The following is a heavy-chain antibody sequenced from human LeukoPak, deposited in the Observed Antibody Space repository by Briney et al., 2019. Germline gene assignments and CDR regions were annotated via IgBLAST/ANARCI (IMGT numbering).Heavy chain of an antibody. CDR2: ISGGSGNI. Sequence: GGSLRLSCAASGFTFTNYWMIWVRQAPGKGLEWVSLISGGSGNIYYGDSVKGRFTISRDNSKNTLYVQMTSLRAEDTAIYYCAKGSDYYGSVTSKKTDWGQGTLVTVSS. CDR1: GFTFTNYW. J-gene: IGHJ4*02. CDR3: AKGSDYYGSVTSKKTD. D-gene: IGHD3-10*01. V-gene: IGHV3-23*01.